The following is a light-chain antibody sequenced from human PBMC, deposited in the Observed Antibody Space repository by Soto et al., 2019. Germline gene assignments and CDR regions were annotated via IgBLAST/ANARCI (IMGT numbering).Light chain of an antibody. J-gene: IGKJ4*01. Sequence: EIVLTQSPPTLSLSPGERATLSCRASQSVSSYLAWYQQKPGQAPRLLIYDASNKATGIPARFSGSGSGTDFPLTSSSLEPEDFAAYYCQQRSNWPLTFGGGTKVEIK. CDR1: QSVSSY. CDR2: DAS. CDR3: QQRSNWPLT. V-gene: IGKV3-11*01.